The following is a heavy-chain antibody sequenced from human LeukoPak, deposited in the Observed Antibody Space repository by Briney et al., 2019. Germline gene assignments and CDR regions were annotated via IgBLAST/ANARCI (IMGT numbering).Heavy chain of an antibody. V-gene: IGHV4-59*01. J-gene: IGHJ4*02. CDR2: IYYSGST. CDR3: ARDGYSAIDY. D-gene: IGHD1-26*01. CDR1: GGSISSYY. Sequence: SETLSLTCTVSGGSISSYYWSWIRQPPGKGLEWIGYIYYSGSTNYNPSLKSRVTISVDTSKKQCSLKLTSVTAADTAVYYCARDGYSAIDYWGQGTLVTVSS.